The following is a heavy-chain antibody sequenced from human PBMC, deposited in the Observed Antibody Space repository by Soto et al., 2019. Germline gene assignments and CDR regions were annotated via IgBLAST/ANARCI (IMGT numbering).Heavy chain of an antibody. CDR3: ARDQGGKLLKGSGMDV. CDR1: GGSINSGGYY. V-gene: IGHV4-31*03. CDR2: IYYNSGDT. J-gene: IGHJ6*02. D-gene: IGHD3-10*01. Sequence: QVQLQESGPGLVRPSQTLSLTCTVSGGSINSGGYYWSWIRQHPVKGLEWIGYIYYNSGDTYYNPSLKSRVAISVETFKNQISLKLSSVTAADTAVYHCARDQGGKLLKGSGMDVWGQGTTVIVS.